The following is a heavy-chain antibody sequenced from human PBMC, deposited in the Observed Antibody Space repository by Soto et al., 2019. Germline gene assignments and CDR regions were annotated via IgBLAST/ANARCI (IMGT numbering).Heavy chain of an antibody. CDR2: LNGGTGQT. CDR3: ARVPPWGNSAGDYYIQHYDS. D-gene: IGHD3-10*01. V-gene: IGHV1-3*01. J-gene: IGHJ4*02. Sequence: ASVKVSCTASGYTFGTYASRWVRQAPGQSLEWMGWLNGGTGQTRYSQRFQDRVTITRDTFATTAYSELSSLRSEDTAVYYCARVPPWGNSAGDYYIQHYDSWGQGTPVTVSS. CDR1: GYTFGTYA.